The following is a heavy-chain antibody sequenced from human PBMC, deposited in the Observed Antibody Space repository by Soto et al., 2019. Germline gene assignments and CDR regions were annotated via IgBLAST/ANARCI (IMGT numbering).Heavy chain of an antibody. CDR1: GFTFSNAW. J-gene: IGHJ3*02. Sequence: EVQLVESGGGLVKPGGSLRLSCAASGFTFSNAWMSWVRQAPGKGLEWVGRIKSKTDGGTTDYAAPVKGRFTISRDDSKNTLYLQMNSLKTEDTAVYYCTTDLGAVTTSSNDAFDIWGQGTMVTVSS. D-gene: IGHD4-17*01. CDR2: IKSKTDGGTT. V-gene: IGHV3-15*01. CDR3: TTDLGAVTTSSNDAFDI.